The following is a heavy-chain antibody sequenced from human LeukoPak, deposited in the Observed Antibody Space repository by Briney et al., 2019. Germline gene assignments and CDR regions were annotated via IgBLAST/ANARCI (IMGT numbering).Heavy chain of an antibody. CDR3: ARESTAAISRVVFDL. V-gene: IGHV3-53*05. J-gene: IGHJ3*01. D-gene: IGHD2-21*02. Sequence: PGGSLRLSCAASGFTFSSYSMNGVGQAPGQGLDGVSLIYSGGNTIYADSVKGRFTISRDNSKNTLYLQMNGLRAEDTAVYYCARESTAAISRVVFDLWGQGTMVSVSS. CDR1: GFTFSSYS. CDR2: IYSGGNT.